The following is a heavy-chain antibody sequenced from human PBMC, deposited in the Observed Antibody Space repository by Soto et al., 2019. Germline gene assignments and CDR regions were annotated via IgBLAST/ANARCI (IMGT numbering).Heavy chain of an antibody. V-gene: IGHV4-4*07. CDR2: IYTSGST. J-gene: IGHJ4*02. CDR3: ARPACYGGNPPFDY. D-gene: IGHD2-15*01. Sequence: SETLSLTXSVSGGSISSYYWSWIRQPAGKGLEWIGRIYTSGSTNYNPSLKSRVTMSVDTSKNQFSLKLSSVTAADTAVYYCARPACYGGNPPFDYWGQGTLVTVSS. CDR1: GGSISSYY.